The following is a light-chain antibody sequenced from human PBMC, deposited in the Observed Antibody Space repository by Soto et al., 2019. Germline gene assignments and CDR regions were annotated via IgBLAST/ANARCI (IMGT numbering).Light chain of an antibody. CDR1: QNISSY. Sequence: IVLTQSPATLSLSPGERATLSCRASQNISSYLIWYQQKPGQAPRLLIFGASTRATGIPDRFSGSGAGAYFNLTISRLEPADFGVYYCQQYGSSHTFGQGTRLEIK. CDR3: QQYGSSHT. V-gene: IGKV3-20*01. CDR2: GAS. J-gene: IGKJ5*01.